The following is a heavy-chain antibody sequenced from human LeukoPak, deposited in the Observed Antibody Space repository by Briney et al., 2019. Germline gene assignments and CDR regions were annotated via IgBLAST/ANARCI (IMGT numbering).Heavy chain of an antibody. CDR1: GFTFSSYS. Sequence: GGSLRLSCAASGFTFSSYSMNWVRQAPGRGLEWVSSISSSSSYIYYADPVKGRFTISRDNAKNSLYLQMNSLRAEDTAVYYCAKSYLSRGGSCYSGWGQGTLVTVSS. J-gene: IGHJ4*02. D-gene: IGHD2-15*01. V-gene: IGHV3-21*04. CDR3: AKSYLSRGGSCYSG. CDR2: ISSSSSYI.